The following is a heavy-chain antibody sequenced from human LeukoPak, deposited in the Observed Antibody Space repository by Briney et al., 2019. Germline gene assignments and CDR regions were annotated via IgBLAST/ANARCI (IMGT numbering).Heavy chain of an antibody. D-gene: IGHD2-15*01. CDR1: GYTFTSYG. J-gene: IGHJ3*02. CDR2: IGTHNGNT. V-gene: IGHV1-18*01. CDR3: ARVVGGGSCYFRSCYAFDI. Sequence: GASVKVSCKTSGYTFTSYGVSWVRQAPGQGLEWMGWIGTHNGNTNYAQKLQGRVTMTTDTSTSTAYMELRSLRSDDTAVYYCARVVGGGSCYFRSCYAFDIWGQGTMVTVSS.